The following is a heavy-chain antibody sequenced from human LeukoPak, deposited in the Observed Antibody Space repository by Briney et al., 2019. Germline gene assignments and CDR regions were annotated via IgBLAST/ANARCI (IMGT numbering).Heavy chain of an antibody. V-gene: IGHV3-43*01. J-gene: IGHJ4*02. CDR3: ARDYIPYGEENRSPYFDY. CDR1: GFSFRGYT. CDR2: ISWNGVTT. Sequence: GGSLRLSCAASGFSFRGYTMHWVRQVPGKGLEWVSLISWNGVTTYYGDSVKGRFTISRDNAKNSLYLQMNSLRAEDTALYYCARDYIPYGEENRSPYFDYWGQGTLVTVSS. D-gene: IGHD4-17*01.